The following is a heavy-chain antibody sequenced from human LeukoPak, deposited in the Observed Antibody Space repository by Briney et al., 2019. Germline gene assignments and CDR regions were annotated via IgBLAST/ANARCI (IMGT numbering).Heavy chain of an antibody. CDR2: INSDGSTT. J-gene: IGHJ3*01. V-gene: IGHV3-74*01. CDR3: ARDLQTGLAFDA. D-gene: IGHD7-27*01. Sequence: GGSLRLSCAASGFTFSSHWMHWVRQAPGKGLVWVSRINSDGSTTTYADSVKGRFTISRDNAANSLFLQMNSLRVEDTAVYYCARDLQTGLAFDAWGQGTVVSVSS. CDR1: GFTFSSHW.